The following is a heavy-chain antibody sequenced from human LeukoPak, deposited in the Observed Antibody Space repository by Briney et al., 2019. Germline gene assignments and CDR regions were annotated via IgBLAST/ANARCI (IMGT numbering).Heavy chain of an antibody. CDR3: ARDLRVGATNWFDP. Sequence: PGGSLRLSCAAFGFTFSNYNMNWVRQAPGKGLEWVSYISGSRSTIYYADSVKGRFTTSRDNAKNSLYLQMNSLRDEDTAVYYCARDLRVGATNWFDPWGQGTLVTVSS. CDR2: ISGSRSTI. V-gene: IGHV3-48*02. D-gene: IGHD1-26*01. J-gene: IGHJ5*02. CDR1: GFTFSNYN.